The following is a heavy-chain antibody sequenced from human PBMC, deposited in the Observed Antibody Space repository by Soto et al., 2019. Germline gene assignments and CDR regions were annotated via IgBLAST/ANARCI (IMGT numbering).Heavy chain of an antibody. CDR1: GFTFSSYA. CDR3: ARDQPPGSGWYLPDY. D-gene: IGHD6-19*01. Sequence: QVQLVESGGGVVQPGRSLRLSCAASGFTFSSYAMHWVRQAPGKGLEWVAVISYDGSNKYYTDSVKGRFTISRDNSKNTLYLQMNSLRAEDTAVYYCARDQPPGSGWYLPDYWGQGTLVTVSS. CDR2: ISYDGSNK. V-gene: IGHV3-30-3*01. J-gene: IGHJ4*02.